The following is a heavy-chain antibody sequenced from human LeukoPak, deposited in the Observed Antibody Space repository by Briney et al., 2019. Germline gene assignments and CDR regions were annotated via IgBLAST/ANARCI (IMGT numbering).Heavy chain of an antibody. CDR2: ISYDGSNK. V-gene: IGHV3-30*03. Sequence: GGSLRLSCAASGFTFSSYGMHWVRQAPGKGLEWVAVISYDGSNKYYADSVKGQFTISRDNSKNTLYLQMNSLRAEDTAVYYCARDDSSGYHPPFDYWGQGTLVTVSS. D-gene: IGHD3-22*01. CDR3: ARDDSSGYHPPFDY. J-gene: IGHJ4*02. CDR1: GFTFSSYG.